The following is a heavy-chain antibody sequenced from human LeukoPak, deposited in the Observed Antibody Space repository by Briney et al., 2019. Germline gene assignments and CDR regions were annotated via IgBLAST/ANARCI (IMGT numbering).Heavy chain of an antibody. CDR2: IYSGGST. V-gene: IGHV3-53*04. D-gene: IGHD2-15*01. Sequence: GRSLRLSCAASGFTVSSNYMSWVRQAPGKGLEWVSVIYSGGSTYYADSVKGRFTISRHNSKNTLYLQMNSLRAEDTAVYYCAVDCSGGYYYGMDVWGQGTTVTVSS. J-gene: IGHJ6*02. CDR1: GFTVSSNY. CDR3: AVDCSGGYYYGMDV.